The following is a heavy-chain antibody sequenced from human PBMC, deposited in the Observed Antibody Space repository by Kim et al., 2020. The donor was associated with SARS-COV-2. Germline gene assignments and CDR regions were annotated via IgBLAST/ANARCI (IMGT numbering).Heavy chain of an antibody. CDR3: ARLSYEQWLVHYVGMDV. D-gene: IGHD6-19*01. V-gene: IGHV7-4-1*02. Sequence: ASVKVSCKASGYTFTSYAMNWVRQAPGQGLEWMGWINTNTGNPTYAQGFTGRFVFSLDTSVSTAYLQISSLKAEDTAVYYCARLSYEQWLVHYVGMDVWGQGTTVTVSS. CDR1: GYTFTSYA. CDR2: INTNTGNP. J-gene: IGHJ6*02.